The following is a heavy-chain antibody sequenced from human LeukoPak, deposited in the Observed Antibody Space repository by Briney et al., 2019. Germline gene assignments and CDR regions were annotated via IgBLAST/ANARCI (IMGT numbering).Heavy chain of an antibody. CDR3: ARDHGYSYGYADTYMDV. J-gene: IGHJ6*03. CDR2: ISSSSSYI. CDR1: GFTFSSYS. V-gene: IGHV3-21*01. Sequence: GGSLRLSCAASGFTFSSYSMNWVRQAPGKGLEWVSSISSSSSYIYYADSVKGRFTISRDNAKNSLYLQMNSLRAEDTAVYYCARDHGYSYGYADTYMDVWGKGTTVTVSS. D-gene: IGHD5-18*01.